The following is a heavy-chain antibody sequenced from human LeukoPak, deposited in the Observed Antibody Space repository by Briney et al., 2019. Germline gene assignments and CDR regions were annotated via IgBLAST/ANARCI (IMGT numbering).Heavy chain of an antibody. CDR1: GFTFSSYA. J-gene: IGHJ3*02. CDR2: ISGSGGST. CDR3: AKVLWASSLVSHDAFDI. D-gene: IGHD3-9*01. Sequence: GGSLRLSCAASGFTFSSYAMSWVRQAPGKGLEWVSEISGSGGSTYYADSVKGRFTVSRDNPKNTLYLQMNSLRAEDTAVYYCAKVLWASSLVSHDAFDIWGQGTMVTVSS. V-gene: IGHV3-23*01.